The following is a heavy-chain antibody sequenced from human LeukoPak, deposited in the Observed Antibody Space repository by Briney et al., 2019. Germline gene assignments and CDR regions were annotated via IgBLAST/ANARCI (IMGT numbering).Heavy chain of an antibody. D-gene: IGHD2-2*01. CDR1: GGSLSSYY. V-gene: IGHV4-4*07. CDR2: IYTSGST. CDR3: ARDLYCSSTSCRANNWFDP. J-gene: IGHJ5*02. Sequence: SETLSLTCTVSGGSLSSYYWSWLRQPAGKGLEWIGRIYTSGSTNYNPSLKSRVTISVDKSKNQFSLKLSSVTAADTDVYYCARDLYCSSTSCRANNWFDPWGQGTLVTVSS.